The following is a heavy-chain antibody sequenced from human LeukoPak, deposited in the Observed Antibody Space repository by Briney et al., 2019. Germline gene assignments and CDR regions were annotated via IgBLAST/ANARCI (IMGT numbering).Heavy chain of an antibody. CDR3: ARAMTPLDAFDI. CDR1: GYTFTSYG. CDR2: ISAYNGNT. J-gene: IGHJ3*02. V-gene: IGHV1-18*01. D-gene: IGHD3-22*01. Sequence: ASVKVSCKACGYTFTSYGISLVRQAPGQGLEWMGWISAYNGNTNYAQKLQGRVTMTTDTSTSTAYMELRSLRSDDTAVYYCARAMTPLDAFDIWGQGTMVTVSS.